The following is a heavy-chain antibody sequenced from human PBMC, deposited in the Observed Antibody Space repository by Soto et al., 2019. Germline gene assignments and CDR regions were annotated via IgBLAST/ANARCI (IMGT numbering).Heavy chain of an antibody. V-gene: IGHV3-23*01. J-gene: IGHJ4*02. CDR1: GFTFSSYA. Sequence: EVQLLESGGGLVQPGGSLRLSCAASGFTFSSYAMSWVRQAPGKGLEWVSAISGSGGSTYYADSVKGRFTISRDNSKNTLYLQMNSLRAEDTAVYYCAKARGLFIGVVVPAAIDYWGQGTLVTVSS. CDR3: AKARGLFIGVVVPAAIDY. D-gene: IGHD2-2*01. CDR2: ISGSGGST.